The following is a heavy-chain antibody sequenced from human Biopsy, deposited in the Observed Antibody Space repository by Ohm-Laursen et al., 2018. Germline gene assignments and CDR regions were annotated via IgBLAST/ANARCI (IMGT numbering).Heavy chain of an antibody. CDR3: ARDRYYGSENYFSHYNMDV. V-gene: IGHV3-33*01. CDR2: IWYDGTDK. D-gene: IGHD3-10*01. J-gene: IGHJ6*03. CDR1: GFTFSGYG. Sequence: SLRLSCAASGFTFSGYGMHWVRQAPGKGLEWVAVIWYDGTDKFYADSVKGRFTISRDNSKNTLYLRMNSLRAADTAVYYCARDRYYGSENYFSHYNMDVWGQGTTVTVSS.